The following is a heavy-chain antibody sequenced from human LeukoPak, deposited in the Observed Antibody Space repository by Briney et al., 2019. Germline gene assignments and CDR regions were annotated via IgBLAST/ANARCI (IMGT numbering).Heavy chain of an antibody. J-gene: IGHJ4*02. CDR1: GGSINSYY. D-gene: IGHD3/OR15-3a*01. V-gene: IGHV4-59*01. CDR2: IYYTGST. Sequence: PSETLSLTCTVSGGSINSYYWSWIRQPPGKGLECIGHIYYTGSTYYKPSLESRVTISVDTAKNQISLKLSSVTAADTAVYYCARYEEFSTGYSASSPRHYFDLWGQGTPVTVSS. CDR3: ARYEEFSTGYSASSPRHYFDL.